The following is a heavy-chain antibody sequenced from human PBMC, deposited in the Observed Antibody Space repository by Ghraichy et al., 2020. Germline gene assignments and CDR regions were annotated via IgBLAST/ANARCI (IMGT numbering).Heavy chain of an antibody. CDR1: GYTFTSYG. J-gene: IGHJ4*02. CDR3: ARDYSSNNDIVATICSY. Sequence: ASVKVSCKASGYTFTSYGISWVRQAPGQGLEWMGWISAYNGNTNYAQKLQGRVTMTTDTSTSTAYMELRSLRSDDTAVYYCARDYSSNNDIVATICSYWGQGTLVTVSS. CDR2: ISAYNGNT. D-gene: IGHD5-12*01. V-gene: IGHV1-18*01.